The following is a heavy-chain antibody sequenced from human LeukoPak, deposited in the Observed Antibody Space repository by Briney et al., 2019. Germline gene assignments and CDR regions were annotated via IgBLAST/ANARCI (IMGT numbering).Heavy chain of an antibody. CDR3: ARDQKLLWFGESPFDY. J-gene: IGHJ4*02. D-gene: IGHD3-10*01. Sequence: GGSLRLSCAASGFTFSTYWMHWVRQAPGKGLVWVSSISSSSSYIYYADSVKGRFTISRDNAKNSLYLQMNSLRAEDTAVYYCARDQKLLWFGESPFDYWGQGTLVTVSS. V-gene: IGHV3-21*01. CDR2: ISSSSSYI. CDR1: GFTFSTYW.